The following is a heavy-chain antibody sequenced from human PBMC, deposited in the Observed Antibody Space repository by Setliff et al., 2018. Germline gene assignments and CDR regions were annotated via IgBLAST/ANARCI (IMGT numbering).Heavy chain of an antibody. J-gene: IGHJ6*03. Sequence: SVKVSCKASGGTFSSYAISWVRQAPGQGLEWMGRIIPIFGTANCAQKFQGRVTITADKSTSTAYMELSSLRSEDTAVYYCARGRHPPWSGYPYYYMDVWGKGTTVTVSS. D-gene: IGHD3-3*01. V-gene: IGHV1-69*06. CDR1: GGTFSSYA. CDR2: IIPIFGTA. CDR3: ARGRHPPWSGYPYYYMDV.